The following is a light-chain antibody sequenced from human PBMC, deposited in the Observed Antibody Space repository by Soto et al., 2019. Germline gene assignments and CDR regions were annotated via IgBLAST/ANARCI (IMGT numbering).Light chain of an antibody. CDR1: QSISSY. Sequence: DIQMTQSPSSLSASVGDRVTITCRASQSISSYLNWYQQKPGKAPKVLISGASSLQSGVPFRFSGSGSGTDFTLNISSLQFEDFASYYCQQSHSTPLTCGGGTKVEIK. CDR2: GAS. V-gene: IGKV1-39*01. J-gene: IGKJ4*01. CDR3: QQSHSTPLT.